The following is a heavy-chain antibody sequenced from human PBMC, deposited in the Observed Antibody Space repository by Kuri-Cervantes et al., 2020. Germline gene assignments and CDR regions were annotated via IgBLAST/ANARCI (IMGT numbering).Heavy chain of an antibody. V-gene: IGHV1-69*05. Sequence: SVKVSCKASGGTFSSYAISWVRQAPGQGLEWMGGIIPIFGTANYAQKFQGRVTITTDESTSTAYMELSSLRSEDTAVYYCAREYSGTTGYFNYWGQGTLVTVSS. CDR1: GGTFSSYA. D-gene: IGHD1-26*01. CDR2: IIPIFGTA. J-gene: IGHJ4*02. CDR3: AREYSGTTGYFNY.